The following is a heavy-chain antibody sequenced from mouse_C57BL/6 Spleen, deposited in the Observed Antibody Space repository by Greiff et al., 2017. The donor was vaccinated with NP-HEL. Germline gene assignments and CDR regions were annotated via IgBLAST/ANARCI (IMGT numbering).Heavy chain of an antibody. D-gene: IGHD1-1*01. J-gene: IGHJ4*01. Sequence: QVQLQQSGPELVKPGASVKISCKASGYAFSSSWMNWVKQRPGKGFEWIGRIYPGDGDPNYNGKFKGKATLTADKSSSTAYMQLSSLTSEDSAVYFCARSYGSSYRAMDYWGQGTSVTVSS. CDR2: IYPGDGDP. CDR3: ARSYGSSYRAMDY. CDR1: GYAFSSSW. V-gene: IGHV1-82*01.